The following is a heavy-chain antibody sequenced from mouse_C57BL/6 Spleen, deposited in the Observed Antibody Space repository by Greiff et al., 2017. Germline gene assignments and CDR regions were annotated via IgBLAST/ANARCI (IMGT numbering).Heavy chain of an antibody. CDR2: ISYDGSN. D-gene: IGHD3-3*01. CDR3: ARGDST. Sequence: VQLKESGPGLVKPSQSLSLTCSVTGYSITSGYYWNWIRQFPGNKLEWMGYISYDGSNNYNPSLKNRISITRDTSKNQFFLKLNSVTTEDTATYYCARGDSTWGQGTLVTVSA. CDR1: GYSITSGYY. V-gene: IGHV3-6*01. J-gene: IGHJ3*01.